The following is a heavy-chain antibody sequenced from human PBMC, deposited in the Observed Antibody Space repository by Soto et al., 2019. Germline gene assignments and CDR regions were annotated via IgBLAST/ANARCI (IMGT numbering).Heavy chain of an antibody. CDR1: GYSFTTYW. D-gene: IGHD2-21*02. CDR3: ARGSTAYYFDY. Sequence: GESLKISCKGSGYSFTTYWIGWVRQMPGKGLEWVGMIYPGDSDTRYSPSFQGQVTISADKSITTAHLQWSSLKASDTAIYYCARGSTAYYFDYWGQGTQVTVSS. J-gene: IGHJ4*02. CDR2: IYPGDSDT. V-gene: IGHV5-51*01.